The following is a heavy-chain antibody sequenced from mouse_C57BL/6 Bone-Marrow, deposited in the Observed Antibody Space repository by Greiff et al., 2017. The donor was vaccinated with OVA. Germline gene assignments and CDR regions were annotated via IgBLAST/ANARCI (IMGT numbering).Heavy chain of an antibody. CDR1: GYTFTDYE. J-gene: IGHJ2*01. CDR3: TRGWVYGGGDFDY. CDR2: IDPETGGT. Sequence: QVQLQQSGAELVRPGASVTLSCKASGYTFTDYEMHWVKQTPVHGLEWIGAIDPETGGTAYNQKFKGKAILTADKSSSTAYMELRSLTSEDSAVYYWTRGWVYGGGDFDYWGQGSTLTVSS. D-gene: IGHD1-2*01. V-gene: IGHV1-15*01.